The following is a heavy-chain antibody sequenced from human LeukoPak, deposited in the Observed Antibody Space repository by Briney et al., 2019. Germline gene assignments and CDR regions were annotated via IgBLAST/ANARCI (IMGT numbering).Heavy chain of an antibody. D-gene: IGHD4-11*01. CDR2: IYYSGST. CDR3: ARAGPYSNFDY. V-gene: IGHV4-59*01. CDR1: GGSISSYY. J-gene: IGHJ4*02. Sequence: SETLSLTCTVSGGSISSYYWSWIRQPPGKGLEWIGYIYYSGSTNYNPSLKSRVTISVDTSKNQFSLKLSSVTAADTAVYYCARAGPYSNFDYWGQGILVTVSS.